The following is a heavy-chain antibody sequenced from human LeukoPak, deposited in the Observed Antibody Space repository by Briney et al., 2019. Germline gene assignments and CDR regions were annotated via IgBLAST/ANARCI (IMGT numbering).Heavy chain of an antibody. V-gene: IGHV4-59*01. J-gene: IGHJ6*03. Sequence: SETLSLTCTVSGGSIGNYYWSWIRQPPGKGLEWIGYIYYSGTTNYNPSLKSRVTISVDTSKNQFSLRLSSVTAADTAVYYCARTRAIVVVPAAIQDYYMDVWGKGTTVTISS. CDR1: GGSIGNYY. D-gene: IGHD2-2*01. CDR3: ARTRAIVVVPAAIQDYYMDV. CDR2: IYYSGTT.